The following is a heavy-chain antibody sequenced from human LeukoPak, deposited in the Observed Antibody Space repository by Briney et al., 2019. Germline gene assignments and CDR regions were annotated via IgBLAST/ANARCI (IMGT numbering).Heavy chain of an antibody. D-gene: IGHD3-22*01. V-gene: IGHV3-9*01. J-gene: IGHJ3*02. CDR2: ISWNSGSI. Sequence: PGGSLRLSCAASGFTFDDCAMHWVRQAPGEGLEWVSGISWNSGSIGYADSVKGRFTISRDNAKNSVYLQMNSLRAEDTAVYYCARSYDSSGFARAGDAFDIWGQGTMVTVSS. CDR3: ARSYDSSGFARAGDAFDI. CDR1: GFTFDDCA.